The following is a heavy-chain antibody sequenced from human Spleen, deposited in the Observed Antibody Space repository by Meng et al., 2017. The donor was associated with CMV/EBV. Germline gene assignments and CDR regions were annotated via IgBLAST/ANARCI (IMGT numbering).Heavy chain of an antibody. CDR1: GFTFDDYA. D-gene: IGHD3-10*01. J-gene: IGHJ4*02. Sequence: LSLTCAASGFTFDDYAMHWVRQAPGKGLEWVSGISWNCGSIGYADSVKGRFTISRDNAKNSLYLQMNSLRAEDTALYYCAKDLGAHLYYFDYWGQGTLVTVSS. V-gene: IGHV3-9*01. CDR2: ISWNCGSI. CDR3: AKDLGAHLYYFDY.